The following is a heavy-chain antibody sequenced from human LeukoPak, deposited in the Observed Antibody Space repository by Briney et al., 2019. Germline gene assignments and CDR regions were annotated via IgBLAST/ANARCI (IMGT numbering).Heavy chain of an antibody. CDR2: IIPIFGTA. CDR3: ASSDTQDTTTVTYGWFDP. CDR1: GGTFSSYA. V-gene: IGHV1-69*06. J-gene: IGHJ5*02. D-gene: IGHD4-17*01. Sequence: ASVKVSCKASGGTFSSYAISWVRQAPGQGLEWMGGIIPIFGTANYAQKFQGRVTITADKSTSTAYMELSSLRSEDTAVYYCASSDTQDTTTVTYGWFDPWGQGTLVTVSS.